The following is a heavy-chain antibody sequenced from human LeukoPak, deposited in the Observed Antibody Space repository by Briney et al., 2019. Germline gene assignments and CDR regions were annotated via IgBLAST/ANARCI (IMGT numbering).Heavy chain of an antibody. CDR2: ISSSGTTI. CDR1: GFTFSSYS. V-gene: IGHV3-48*04. Sequence: GGSLRLSCAASGFTFSSYSMNWVRQAPGKGLEWVSYISSSGTTIYYADSVKGRFTISRDNAKNSLYLQMNSLRAEDAAVYYCARDRRDLYYYYSMDVWGPGTTVTVSS. J-gene: IGHJ6*02. CDR3: ARDRRDLYYYYSMDV.